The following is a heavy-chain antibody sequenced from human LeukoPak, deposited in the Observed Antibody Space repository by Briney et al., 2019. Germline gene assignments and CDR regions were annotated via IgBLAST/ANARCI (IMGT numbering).Heavy chain of an antibody. CDR2: ISYDGSNK. Sequence: GGSLRLSCAASGFTFSSYGMHWVRQAPGKGLEWVAVISYDGSNKYYADSVKGRFTISRDNFKNTLYLQMNSLRAEDTAVYYCAKDQGIYWGQGTLVTVSS. CDR1: GFTFSSYG. CDR3: AKDQGIY. V-gene: IGHV3-30*18. J-gene: IGHJ4*02.